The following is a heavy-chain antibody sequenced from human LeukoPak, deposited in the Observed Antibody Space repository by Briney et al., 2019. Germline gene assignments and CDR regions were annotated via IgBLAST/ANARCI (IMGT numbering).Heavy chain of an antibody. V-gene: IGHV6-1*01. CDR1: GYSVSSNNSA. Sequence: SQTLSLTCAISGYSVSSNNSAWNWIRQSPSRGLEWLGRTYYRCKWYNDYAVSVKSRITINPDTSKNQFSLQLSSVTPEDTAVYYCARAAIAVAGTADAFDIWGQGTMVTVSS. CDR2: TYYRCKWYN. D-gene: IGHD6-19*01. CDR3: ARAAIAVAGTADAFDI. J-gene: IGHJ3*02.